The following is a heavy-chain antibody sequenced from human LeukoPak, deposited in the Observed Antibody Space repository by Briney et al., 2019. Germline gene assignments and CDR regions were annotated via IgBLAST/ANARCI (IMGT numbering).Heavy chain of an antibody. D-gene: IGHD3-3*01. CDR3: AKGTVYYDFWSGYSPLDY. J-gene: IGHJ4*02. Sequence: GGSLRLSCAASGFTFSSYGMHWVRQAPGKGLEWVAFIRYDGSNKYYADSVKGRFTISRDNSKNTLYLQMNSLRAEDTAVYYCAKGTVYYDFWSGYSPLDYWGQGTLVTVSS. CDR1: GFTFSSYG. CDR2: IRYDGSNK. V-gene: IGHV3-30*02.